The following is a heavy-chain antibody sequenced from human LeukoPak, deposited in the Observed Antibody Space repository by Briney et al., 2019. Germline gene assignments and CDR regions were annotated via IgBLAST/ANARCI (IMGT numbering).Heavy chain of an antibody. CDR2: INPNSGGT. CDR3: ARGLATYDSSGYTAFDI. D-gene: IGHD3-22*01. V-gene: IGHV1-2*02. Sequence: ASVKVSCKASGYTFTGYYMHWVRQAPGQGLEWMGWINPNSGGTNYAQKFQGRVTMTRDTSISTAYMELSRLRSDDTAVYYCARGLATYDSSGYTAFDIWGQGTMVTVSS. CDR1: GYTFTGYY. J-gene: IGHJ3*02.